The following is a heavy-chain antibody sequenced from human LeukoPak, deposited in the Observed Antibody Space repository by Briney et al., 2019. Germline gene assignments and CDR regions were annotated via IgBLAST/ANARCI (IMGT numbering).Heavy chain of an antibody. CDR1: GFTISNYY. CDR2: ISNSGDGDVK. CDR3: ARDHRSTYYFDY. J-gene: IGHJ4*02. V-gene: IGHV3-11*01. Sequence: GGSLRLSCAASGFTISNYYMTWIRQAPGKGLEWVSYISNSGDGDVKYYADSVKGRSTISRDHPKNSLTLQMNSLTADDTAVYYCARDHRSTYYFDYLGQGALVTVSS. D-gene: IGHD2-2*01.